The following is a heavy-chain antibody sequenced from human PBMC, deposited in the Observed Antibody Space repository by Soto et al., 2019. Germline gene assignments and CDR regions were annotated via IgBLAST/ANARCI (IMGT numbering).Heavy chain of an antibody. CDR3: AAGGTRWLHSPFDY. D-gene: IGHD1-1*01. V-gene: IGHV1-24*01. J-gene: IGHJ4*02. CDR2: FDPEDGET. Sequence: QVQLVQSGAEVKQPGASVKVSCKVSGHTLTELSMHWVRQAPGKGLEWMGGFDPEDGETISAQKFQGRVTMTEDTSTDSTYMELSSLRSEDTAVYYCAAGGTRWLHSPFDYWGQGTLVTISS. CDR1: GHTLTELS.